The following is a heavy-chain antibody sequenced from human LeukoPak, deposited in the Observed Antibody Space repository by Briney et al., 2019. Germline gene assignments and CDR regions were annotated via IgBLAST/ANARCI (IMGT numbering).Heavy chain of an antibody. CDR3: ARERCSSTTCYFDY. D-gene: IGHD2-2*01. J-gene: IGHJ4*02. Sequence: PSETLSLTCTVSGGSISSYYWSWIWQPPGKGLEWIGYIYYSGSTNYNPSLKSRVTISVDTSKNQFSLKLSSVTAADTAVYYCARERCSSTTCYFDYWGQGTLVTVSS. CDR2: IYYSGST. CDR1: GGSISSYY. V-gene: IGHV4-59*01.